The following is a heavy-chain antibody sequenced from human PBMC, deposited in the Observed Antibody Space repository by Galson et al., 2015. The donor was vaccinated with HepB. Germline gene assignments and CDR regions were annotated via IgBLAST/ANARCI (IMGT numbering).Heavy chain of an antibody. D-gene: IGHD2-15*01. CDR1: GFTFLNYA. CDR3: AREQRYCSATTCPSARGLFDY. J-gene: IGHJ4*02. CDR2: LSYDGGSI. Sequence: SLRLSCAASGFTFLNYAMHWARQVPGKGLEWVAVLSYDGGSILYADSVKGRFIISRDNSKNTLHLQMNSLTAEDTAVYYCAREQRYCSATTCPSARGLFDYWGQGTLVTVSS. V-gene: IGHV3-30-3*01.